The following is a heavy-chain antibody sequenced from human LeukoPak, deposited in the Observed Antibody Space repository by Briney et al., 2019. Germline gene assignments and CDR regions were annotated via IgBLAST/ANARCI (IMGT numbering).Heavy chain of an antibody. CDR3: ARDSSSWYFSIYYFDY. J-gene: IGHJ4*02. V-gene: IGHV3-21*01. Sequence: GGSLRLSCAASGFTFSSYSMNWVRQAPGKVLEWVSSISSSSSYIYYADSVKGRFTISRDNAKNSLYLQMNSLRAEDTAVYYCARDSSSWYFSIYYFDYWGQGTLVTVSS. CDR2: ISSSSSYI. CDR1: GFTFSSYS. D-gene: IGHD6-13*01.